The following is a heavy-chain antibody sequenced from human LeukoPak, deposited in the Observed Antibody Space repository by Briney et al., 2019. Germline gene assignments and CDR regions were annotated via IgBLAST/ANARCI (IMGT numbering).Heavy chain of an antibody. D-gene: IGHD4-17*01. Sequence: GGSLRLSCAASGFTFSSYAMSWVRQAPGKGLEWVAVIWYDGSNKYYADSVKGRFTISRDNSKNTLYLQMNSLRAEDTAVYYCAKDWGTVTPDAFDIWGQGTMVTVSS. V-gene: IGHV3-33*06. CDR2: IWYDGSNK. CDR1: GFTFSSYA. J-gene: IGHJ3*02. CDR3: AKDWGTVTPDAFDI.